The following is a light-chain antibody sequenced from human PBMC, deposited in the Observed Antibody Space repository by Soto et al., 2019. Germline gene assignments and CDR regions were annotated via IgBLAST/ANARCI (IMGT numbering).Light chain of an antibody. CDR1: QRIDTY. J-gene: IGKJ1*01. CDR2: GAS. CDR3: QQSSGSRDWS. Sequence: EIVLTQSPATLSVSPGERATLSCRASQRIDTYLAWYQQKPGQAPRPLIYGASNRATGIPARFSGSGSGTDFTLTIRGLQPEDFATYYCQQSSGSRDWSFGQGTKVEIK. V-gene: IGKV3-15*01.